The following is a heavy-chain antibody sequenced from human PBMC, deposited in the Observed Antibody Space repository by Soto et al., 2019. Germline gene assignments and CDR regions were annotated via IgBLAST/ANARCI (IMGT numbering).Heavy chain of an antibody. CDR1: GFSFSTHD. V-gene: IGHV3-30-3*01. D-gene: IGHD3-3*01. CDR3: ARDRLGLTYWIGNGLDV. CDR2: ISYDGTNK. Sequence: QVQLVESGGGVVQPGRSLRLSCAASGFSFSTHDMHWVRQAPGKGLEWVAVISYDGTNKHYADSVTGRFTISRDNSKNTLYQQMNNLRPDDTTVYYCARDRLGLTYWIGNGLDVWGQGSTVTVSS. J-gene: IGHJ6*02.